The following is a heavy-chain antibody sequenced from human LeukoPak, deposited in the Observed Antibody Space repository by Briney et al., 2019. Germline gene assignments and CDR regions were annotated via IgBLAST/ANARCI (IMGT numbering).Heavy chain of an antibody. CDR1: GGSISSSSYY. D-gene: IGHD2-21*01. J-gene: IGHJ6*03. Sequence: KPSETLSLTCTVSGGSISSSSYYWGWIRQPPGKGLEWIGSIYYSGSTYYNPSLKSRVTISVDTSKNQFSLKLSSVTAADTAVYYCARNPTGDCGGDCYLDYMDVWGKGTTVTVSS. CDR3: ARNPTGDCGGDCYLDYMDV. CDR2: IYYSGST. V-gene: IGHV4-39*01.